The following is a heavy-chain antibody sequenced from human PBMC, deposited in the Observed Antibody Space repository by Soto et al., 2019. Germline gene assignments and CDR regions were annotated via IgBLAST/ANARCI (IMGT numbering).Heavy chain of an antibody. CDR2: INPSGGST. V-gene: IGHV1-46*01. J-gene: IGHJ3*02. CDR3: ARDEPNIAVAGHDAFDI. Sequence: ASVKVSCKASGYTFTSYYMHWVRQAPGQGLEWMGIINPSGGSTSYAQKFQGRVTMTRDTSTSTVYMELSSLISEDTAVYYCARDEPNIAVAGHDAFDIWGQGTMVTVSS. CDR1: GYTFTSYY. D-gene: IGHD6-19*01.